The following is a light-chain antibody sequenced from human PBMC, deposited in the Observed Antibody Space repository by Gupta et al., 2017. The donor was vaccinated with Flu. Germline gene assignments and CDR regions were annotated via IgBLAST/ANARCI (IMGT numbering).Light chain of an antibody. Sequence: EVLMTQSPATLSVSPGERATLSCRASQSVSSNLAWYQQKPGQAPRLLIYGASTRATGIPARFSGSGSGTEFTLTISSLQSEDFAVYYCQQYDNWPPTAIGQGTKVEIK. J-gene: IGKJ1*01. CDR1: QSVSSN. CDR2: GAS. V-gene: IGKV3-15*01. CDR3: QQYDNWPPTA.